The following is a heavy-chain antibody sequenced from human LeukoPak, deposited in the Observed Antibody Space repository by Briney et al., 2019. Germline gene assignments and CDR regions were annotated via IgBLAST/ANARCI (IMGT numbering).Heavy chain of an antibody. V-gene: IGHV3-23*01. CDR3: ANKVNTVTTADY. CDR1: GFSFSSYA. D-gene: IGHD4-17*01. J-gene: IGHJ4*02. Sequence: GGSLRLFCAASGFSFSSYAMSWVRQAPGKRLEWVSAISGSGDSKLYADSVKGRFTISRDNSKNTLYLQMNSLRAEDTAVYYCANKVNTVTTADYWGQGTLVTVSS. CDR2: ISGSGDSK.